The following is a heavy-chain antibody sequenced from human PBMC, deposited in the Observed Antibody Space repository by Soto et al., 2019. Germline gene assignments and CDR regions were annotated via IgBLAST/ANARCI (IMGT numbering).Heavy chain of an antibody. J-gene: IGHJ3*02. CDR3: ARERAAAGYDAFDI. D-gene: IGHD6-13*01. Sequence: PGGSLRLSCAASGFTFSSYGMHWVRQAPGKGLEWVAVIWYDGSNKYYADSVKGRFTISRDNSKNTLYLQMNSLRAEDTAVYYCARERAAAGYDAFDIWGQGTMDTVSS. CDR1: GFTFSSYG. V-gene: IGHV3-33*01. CDR2: IWYDGSNK.